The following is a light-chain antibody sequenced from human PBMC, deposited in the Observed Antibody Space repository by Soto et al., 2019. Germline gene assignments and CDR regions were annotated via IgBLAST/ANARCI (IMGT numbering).Light chain of an antibody. CDR1: QSVSSSY. CDR2: GAS. Sequence: EIVLTQSPGTLSLSPGERATLSCRASQSVSSSYLAWYQQKPGQAPRLLIYGASGRATGIPDRFSGSGSGKDFTLTISRLEPEDFAVQYCQQDATSPEITFGGGTKVEIK. V-gene: IGKV3-20*01. J-gene: IGKJ4*01. CDR3: QQDATSPEIT.